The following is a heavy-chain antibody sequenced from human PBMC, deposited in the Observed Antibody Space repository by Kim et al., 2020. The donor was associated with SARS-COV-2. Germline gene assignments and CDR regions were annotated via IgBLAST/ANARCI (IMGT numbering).Heavy chain of an antibody. D-gene: IGHD1-26*01. V-gene: IGHV3-48*02. CDR3: ARVYWGLVGATTCFDY. CDR2: ISSSSSTI. J-gene: IGHJ4*02. CDR1: GFTFSSYS. Sequence: GGSLRLSCAASGFTFSSYSMNWVRQAPGKGLEWVSYISSSSSTIYYADSVKGRFTISRDNAKNSLYLQMNSLRDEDTAVYYCARVYWGLVGATTCFDYWGQGTLVTVSS.